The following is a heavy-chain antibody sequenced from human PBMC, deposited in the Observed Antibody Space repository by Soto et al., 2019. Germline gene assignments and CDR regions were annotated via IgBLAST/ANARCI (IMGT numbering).Heavy chain of an antibody. CDR1: GFTFSDYY. J-gene: IGHJ4*02. CDR2: ISSSGNII. Sequence: PGGSLRLSCAGSGFTFSDYYMSWIRQAPGKGPEWVSYISSSGNIIYYADSVKGRFTISRDNAKNSLYLQMNSLRAEDTAVYYCARDLGYYASDGYFDYWGQGTLVTVSS. CDR3: ARDLGYYASDGYFDY. D-gene: IGHD3-22*01. V-gene: IGHV3-11*01.